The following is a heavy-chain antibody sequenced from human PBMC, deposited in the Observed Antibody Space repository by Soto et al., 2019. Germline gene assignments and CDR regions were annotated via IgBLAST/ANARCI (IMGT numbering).Heavy chain of an antibody. CDR1: GFTFDDYA. Sequence: EVQLVESGGGLVQPGRSLRLSCAASGFTFDDYAMHWVRQAPGKGLEWVSGISWNSGSIGYADSVKGRFTISRDNAENSLYLQMNSLRAEDTALYYCAKVPPYGGTYFDYWGQGTLVTVSS. J-gene: IGHJ4*02. CDR3: AKVPPYGGTYFDY. D-gene: IGHD4-17*01. CDR2: ISWNSGSI. V-gene: IGHV3-9*01.